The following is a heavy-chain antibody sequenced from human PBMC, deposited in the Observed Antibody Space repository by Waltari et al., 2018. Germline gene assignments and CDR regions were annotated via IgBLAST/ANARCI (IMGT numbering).Heavy chain of an antibody. D-gene: IGHD3-10*01. V-gene: IGHV3-30-3*01. CDR3: ARSSRFRESDY. CDR2: ISYDGSNK. Sequence: QVQLVESGGGVVQPGRSLRLSCAASGFTFSSYAMHWVRQAPGKGLEWVAVISYDGSNKYYADSVKGRFTISRDNSKNTLYLQMNSLRAEDTAVYYCARSSRFRESDYWGQGTLVTVSS. J-gene: IGHJ4*02. CDR1: GFTFSSYA.